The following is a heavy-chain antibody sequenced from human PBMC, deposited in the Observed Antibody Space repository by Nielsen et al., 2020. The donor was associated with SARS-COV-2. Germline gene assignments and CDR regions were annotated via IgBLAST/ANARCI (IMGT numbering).Heavy chain of an antibody. CDR2: ISSSSSYI. V-gene: IGHV3-21*06. CDR1: GFTFSSYS. J-gene: IGHJ4*02. CDR3: ARDGIFGNYPPGDA. Sequence: GESLKISCAASGFTFSSYSMNWVRQAPGKGLEWVSSISSSSSYIYYADSVKGRFTISRDNGKDSLYLQMNSLRAEDTAVYYCARDGIFGNYPPGDAWGQGTLVTVSS. D-gene: IGHD1-7*01.